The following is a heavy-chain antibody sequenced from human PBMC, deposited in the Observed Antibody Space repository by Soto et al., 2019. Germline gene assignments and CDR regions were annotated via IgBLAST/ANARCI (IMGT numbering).Heavy chain of an antibody. CDR2: IYYSGST. Sequence: VSLTCTVSGGSISSGGYYWSWIRQHPGKGLEWIGYIYYSGSTYYNPSLKSRVTISVDTSKNQFSLKLSSVTAADTAVYYCARTGDSSGYYYAYYYYGMDVWGQGTTVTVSS. D-gene: IGHD3-22*01. J-gene: IGHJ6*02. V-gene: IGHV4-31*03. CDR1: GGSISSGGYY. CDR3: ARTGDSSGYYYAYYYYGMDV.